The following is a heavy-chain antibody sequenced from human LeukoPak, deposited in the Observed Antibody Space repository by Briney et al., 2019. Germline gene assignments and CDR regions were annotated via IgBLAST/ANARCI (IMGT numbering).Heavy chain of an antibody. V-gene: IGHV3-30*04. D-gene: IGHD6-13*01. CDR1: GFTFSSYA. J-gene: IGHJ5*02. CDR2: ISYDGSNK. CDR3: ARARIAAAVPNWFDP. Sequence: GRSLRLSCAASGFTFSSYAMHRVRQAPGKGLEWVAVISYDGSNKYYADSVKGRFTISRDNSKNTLYLQMNSLRAEDTAVYYCARARIAAAVPNWFDPWGQGTLVTVSS.